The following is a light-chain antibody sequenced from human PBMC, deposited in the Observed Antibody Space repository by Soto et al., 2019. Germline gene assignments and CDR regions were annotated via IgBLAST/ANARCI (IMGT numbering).Light chain of an antibody. CDR1: QRVSNSW. J-gene: IGKJ1*01. Sequence: EIMLTQSPGTLSLSPGERATLSCRASQRVSNSWIAWYQHKPGQAPRLLIYGASSRAAGIPDRFSGGGSGTDFTLTITRLEPEDSAVFYCQQYGSPPWTFGQGTKVEIK. CDR3: QQYGSPPWT. V-gene: IGKV3-20*01. CDR2: GAS.